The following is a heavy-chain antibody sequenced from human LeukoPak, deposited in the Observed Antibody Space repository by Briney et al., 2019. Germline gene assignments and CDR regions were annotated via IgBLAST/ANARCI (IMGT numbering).Heavy chain of an antibody. J-gene: IGHJ4*02. Sequence: WASVTVSCKASGGTFSSYAISWVRQAPGQGLEWMGRIIPILGIANYAQKFQGRVTITADKSTSTAYMELSSLRSEDTAVYYCARDGRSDSSGYYFPSIDYWGQGTLVTVSS. CDR3: ARDGRSDSSGYYFPSIDY. CDR2: IIPILGIA. D-gene: IGHD3-22*01. CDR1: GGTFSSYA. V-gene: IGHV1-69*04.